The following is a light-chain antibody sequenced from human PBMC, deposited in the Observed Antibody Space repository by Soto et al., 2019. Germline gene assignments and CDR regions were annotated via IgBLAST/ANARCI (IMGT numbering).Light chain of an antibody. Sequence: DIQMTQSPSSVSASVGDRVTITCRASQGISSWLAWYQHKPGKAPKLLIQAASNLESGVPSRFRGSGSGTDFTLTISSLQPEDFATYYCHQANSFPLTFGGGTKVEIK. CDR2: AAS. CDR1: QGISSW. J-gene: IGKJ4*01. CDR3: HQANSFPLT. V-gene: IGKV1-12*01.